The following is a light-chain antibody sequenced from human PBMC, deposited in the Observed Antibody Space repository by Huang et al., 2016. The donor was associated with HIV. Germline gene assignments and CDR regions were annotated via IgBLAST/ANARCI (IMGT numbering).Light chain of an antibody. J-gene: IGKJ2*01. Sequence: DIQMTQSPSSLSASVGDRVTITCQTSQDINNFLNWYQQKPGKAPQRLIYDASNLETGVPSRFSGSGSGTNFTFTISSLQPEDIATYYCQHYDNLFPYTFGQGTKLEIK. CDR2: DAS. CDR3: QHYDNLFPYT. V-gene: IGKV1-33*01. CDR1: QDINNF.